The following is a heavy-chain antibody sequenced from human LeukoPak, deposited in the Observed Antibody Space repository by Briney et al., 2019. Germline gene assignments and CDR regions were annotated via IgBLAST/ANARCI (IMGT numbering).Heavy chain of an antibody. D-gene: IGHD3-22*01. CDR3: AKRRYDSSGHFDS. CDR2: ISGSGSYT. V-gene: IGHV3-23*01. J-gene: IGHJ4*02. CDR1: GFTVSDYS. Sequence: GGSLRLSCAASGFTVSDYSMTWVRQAPGKELEWVSAISGSGSYTDYADSVKGRFTISKDNSKNTVYMRMSSLRAEDTALYYCAKRRYDSSGHFDSWGQGTLVTVSS.